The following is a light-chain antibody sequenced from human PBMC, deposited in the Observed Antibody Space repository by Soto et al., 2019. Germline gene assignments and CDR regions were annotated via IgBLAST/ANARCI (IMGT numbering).Light chain of an antibody. J-gene: IGKJ2*01. CDR2: DVS. Sequence: EIVLTQSPGTLSLSPGDMASLSCRASQTVSSNYLAWYQQKPGQAPRLLIYDVSTRATGIPDRFSGSGSWTEFNITSSKLAPEDFSVNFSQEEDRPHLGYTFGQGTKLEIK. CDR1: QTVSSNY. CDR3: QEEDRPHLGYT. V-gene: IGKV3-20*01.